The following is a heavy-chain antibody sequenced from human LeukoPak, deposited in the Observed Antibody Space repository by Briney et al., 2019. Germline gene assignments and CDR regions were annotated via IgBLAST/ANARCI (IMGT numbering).Heavy chain of an antibody. J-gene: IGHJ4*02. CDR2: ISYDGSNK. Sequence: GGSLRLSCAASGFTLSSYAMHWVRQAPGKGLEWVAVISYDGSNKYYADSVKGRFTISRDNSKNTLYLQMNSLRAEDTAVYYCARETYGVSHFDYWGQGTLVTVSS. V-gene: IGHV3-30-3*01. D-gene: IGHD4-17*01. CDR1: GFTLSSYA. CDR3: ARETYGVSHFDY.